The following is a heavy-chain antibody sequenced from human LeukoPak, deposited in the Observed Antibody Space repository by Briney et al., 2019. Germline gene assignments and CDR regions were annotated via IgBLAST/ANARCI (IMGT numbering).Heavy chain of an antibody. J-gene: IGHJ4*02. D-gene: IGHD1-26*01. Sequence: SETLSLTCTVSGGSISNYYWTWIRQPPGKGLEWGGYIYYSGSTYYNPSLKSRVTISVDTSKNQFSLKLTSVTAADTAVYYCARLSGSPHPPFDYWGQGTLVTVSS. CDR2: IYYSGST. V-gene: IGHV4-59*08. CDR1: GGSISNYY. CDR3: ARLSGSPHPPFDY.